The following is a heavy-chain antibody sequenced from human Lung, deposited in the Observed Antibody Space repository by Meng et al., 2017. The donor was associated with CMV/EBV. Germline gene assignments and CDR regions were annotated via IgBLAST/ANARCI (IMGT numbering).Heavy chain of an antibody. D-gene: IGHD3-16*01. CDR3: TRDGDYYDATRH. V-gene: IGHV3-74*01. J-gene: IGHJ4*02. CDR2: IDSDGSST. CDR1: GFTFSSYW. Sequence: GESLKISCAASGFTFSSYWMHWVRQAPGKGLEWVSRIDSDGSSTTYAESVKGRFTISRDNAKNTLFLQMISLRAEDTAVYYCTRDGDYYDATRHWGQGSLVTVS.